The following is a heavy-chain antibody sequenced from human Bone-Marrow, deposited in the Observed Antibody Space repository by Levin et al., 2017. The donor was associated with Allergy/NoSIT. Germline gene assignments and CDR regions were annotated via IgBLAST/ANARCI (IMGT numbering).Heavy chain of an antibody. V-gene: IGHV1-2*02. D-gene: IGHD2-15*01. J-gene: IGHJ4*02. Sequence: ASVKVSCKTSGYTFTGYYIHWVRQAPGQGLEWMGWINPNSGGTNYAEKFQGRVTLTRDTSISTDYMELSRLRSDDTAVFYCARGGSRLSDWGQGTLVTVSS. CDR3: ARGGSRLSD. CDR1: GYTFTGYY. CDR2: INPNSGGT.